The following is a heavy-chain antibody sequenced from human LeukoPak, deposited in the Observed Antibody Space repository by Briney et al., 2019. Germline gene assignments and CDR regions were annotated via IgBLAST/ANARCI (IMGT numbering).Heavy chain of an antibody. D-gene: IGHD2-2*02. CDR2: IYTSGST. CDR1: GGSISSGSYC. V-gene: IGHV4-61*02. J-gene: IGHJ4*02. Sequence: PSETLSLTCTVSGGSISSGSYCWSWIRQPAGKGLEWIGRIYTSGSTNYNPSLKSRVTISVDTSKNQFSLKLSSVTAADTAVYYCARDGGYCSSTSCSTGGMGVDHWGQGTLVTVSS. CDR3: ARDGGYCSSTSCSTGGMGVDH.